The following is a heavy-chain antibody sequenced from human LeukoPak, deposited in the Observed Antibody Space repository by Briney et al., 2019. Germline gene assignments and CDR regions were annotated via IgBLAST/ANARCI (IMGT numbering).Heavy chain of an antibody. CDR3: ARPTTVGSLFDY. D-gene: IGHD4-17*01. CDR1: GFTFSDYW. V-gene: IGHV3-7*01. J-gene: IGHJ4*02. CDR2: VKQDGSEK. Sequence: GGSLRLSCAASGFTFSDYWMSWVRQAPGKGLEWVANVKQDGSEKFYVDSVKGRFTISRHNAKNSLYLQMNSLRVEDTAVYYCARPTTVGSLFDYWGQGTLVTVSS.